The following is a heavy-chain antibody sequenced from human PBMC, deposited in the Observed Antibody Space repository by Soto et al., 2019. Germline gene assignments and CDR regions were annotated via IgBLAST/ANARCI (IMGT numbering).Heavy chain of an antibody. J-gene: IGHJ4*02. CDR1: GFTFSSYT. CDR2: IGSRGETYAT. D-gene: IGHD3-10*01. V-gene: IGHV3-73*01. CDR3: AKAGYGSGSYYTLSFDY. Sequence: GGSLRLSCAASGFTFSSYTMNWVRQAPGKGLEWLGRIGSRGETYATTYAASVKGRFTISRDDSKKTAYLQMNSLESEDTAVYYCAKAGYGSGSYYTLSFDYWGQGSLVTVSS.